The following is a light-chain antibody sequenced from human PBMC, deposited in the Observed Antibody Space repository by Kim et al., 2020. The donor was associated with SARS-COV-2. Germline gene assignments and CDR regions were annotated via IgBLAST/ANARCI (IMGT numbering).Light chain of an antibody. V-gene: IGLV3-25*03. CDR1: ALPNQY. J-gene: IGLJ3*02. CDR2: KDT. Sequence: SYELTQPPSVSVSPGQTARITCSGDALPNQYVYWYQQRPGRAPLLIIYKDTKRPSGVPERISGSSSGTTATLTISGVQAEDESDYYCQSPDSSATWVFGGGTQLTVL. CDR3: QSPDSSATWV.